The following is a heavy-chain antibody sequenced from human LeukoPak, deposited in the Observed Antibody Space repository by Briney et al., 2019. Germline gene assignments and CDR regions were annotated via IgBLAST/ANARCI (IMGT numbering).Heavy chain of an antibody. CDR3: AKCNYYDSSGCTLDY. Sequence: GGSLRLSCAASGFTFSSYAVSWVRQAPGKGLEWVSAISGSGGSTYYADSVKGRFTISRDTSKNTLYLQINSLRAEDTAVYYCAKCNYYDSSGCTLDYWGQGTLVTVSS. D-gene: IGHD3-22*01. CDR2: ISGSGGST. V-gene: IGHV3-23*01. CDR1: GFTFSSYA. J-gene: IGHJ4*02.